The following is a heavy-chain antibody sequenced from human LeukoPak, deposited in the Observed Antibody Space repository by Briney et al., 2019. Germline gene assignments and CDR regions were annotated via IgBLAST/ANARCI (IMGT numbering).Heavy chain of an antibody. V-gene: IGHV3-30*01. CDR3: ARRDPISSTLDY. D-gene: IGHD3-3*01. Sequence: PGGSLRLSCAASGVTFSSYAMHWVRQAPGKGLERVAVISYDGSNKYYADSVKGRFTISRDNSNNTLYLQMNSLRAEDTAVYYCARRDPISSTLDYWGQGTLVTVSS. CDR1: GVTFSSYA. CDR2: ISYDGSNK. J-gene: IGHJ4*02.